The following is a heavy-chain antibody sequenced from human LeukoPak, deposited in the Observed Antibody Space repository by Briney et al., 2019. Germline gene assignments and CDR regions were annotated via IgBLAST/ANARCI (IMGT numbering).Heavy chain of an antibody. J-gene: IGHJ4*02. CDR2: IKQDGSEK. CDR1: GFTFSSYW. Sequence: PGGSLSLSCAASGFTFSSYWMSWVRQAPGKGLEWVANIKQDGSEKYYVDSVKGRFTISRDNAKNSLYLQMNSLRAEDTAVYYCASNYYDSSGYYDHRFDYWGQGTLVTVSS. D-gene: IGHD3-22*01. CDR3: ASNYYDSSGYYDHRFDY. V-gene: IGHV3-7*01.